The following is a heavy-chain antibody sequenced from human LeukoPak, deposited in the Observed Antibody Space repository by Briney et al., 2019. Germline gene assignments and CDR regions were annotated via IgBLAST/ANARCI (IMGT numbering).Heavy chain of an antibody. V-gene: IGHV3-53*01. J-gene: IGHJ4*02. Sequence: GSLRLSCAASGFTFSSYAMHWVRQAPGKGLEWVSVIYSGGSTYYADSVKGRFTISRDNSKNTLYLQMNSLRAEDTAVYYCARVIYGSGSYYNGHWGQGTLVTVSS. CDR2: IYSGGST. D-gene: IGHD3-10*01. CDR3: ARVIYGSGSYYNGH. CDR1: GFTFSSYA.